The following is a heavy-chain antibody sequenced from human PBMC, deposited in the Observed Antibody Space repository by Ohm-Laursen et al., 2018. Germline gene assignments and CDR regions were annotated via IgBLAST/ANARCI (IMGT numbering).Heavy chain of an antibody. CDR1: GFTFSNYA. CDR2: ISGSGGNT. J-gene: IGHJ4*02. D-gene: IGHD3-10*01. CDR3: ARDFAVPYGF. Sequence: SLRLSCAASGFTFSNYAMSWVRQAPGKGLEWVSSISGSGGNTYYADSVQGRFTISRDSSKNTLYLQMNSLRAEDTAVYYCARDFAVPYGFWGQGTLVTASS. V-gene: IGHV3-23*01.